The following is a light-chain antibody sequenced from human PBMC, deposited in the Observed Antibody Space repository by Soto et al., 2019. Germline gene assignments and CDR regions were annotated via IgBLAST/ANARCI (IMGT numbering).Light chain of an antibody. CDR3: QQRSNWLIT. CDR1: QSVSSY. V-gene: IGKV3-11*01. J-gene: IGKJ3*01. CDR2: DAS. Sequence: EIVLTQSPATLSLSPGERATLSCRASQSVSSYLAWYQQKPGQAPRLLIYDASNRATGIPARFSGSGSGTDFTLTISSLEPEDFAVYYCQQRSNWLITFGPGT.